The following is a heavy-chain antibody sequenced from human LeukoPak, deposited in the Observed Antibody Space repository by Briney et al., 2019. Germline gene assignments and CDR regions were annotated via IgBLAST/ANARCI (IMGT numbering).Heavy chain of an antibody. Sequence: ASVKVSCKASGGTFSSYAISWVRQAPGQGLEWMGGIIPIFGTANYAQKFQGRVTITADESTSTAYMELSSLRSEDTAVYYCASRSSGPYFDYWGQGTLVIVSS. J-gene: IGHJ4*02. CDR3: ASRSSGPYFDY. D-gene: IGHD6-19*01. CDR1: GGTFSSYA. CDR2: IIPIFGTA. V-gene: IGHV1-69*13.